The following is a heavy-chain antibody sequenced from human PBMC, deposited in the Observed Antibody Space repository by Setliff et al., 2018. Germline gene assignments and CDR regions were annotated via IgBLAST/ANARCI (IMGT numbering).Heavy chain of an antibody. CDR2: ISPYNGNT. D-gene: IGHD3-22*01. J-gene: IGHJ3*01. CDR1: GYTFTKYG. V-gene: IGHV1-18*01. CDR3: ARDAPKVVDKFDL. Sequence: ASVKVSCKAFGYTFTKYGIDWVRQAPGQGLEWLGWISPYNGNTDYVYNVRDRITMTTDTSTGTAYMELRSLTSDDSAVYYCARDAPKVVDKFDLWGQGTKVTVAS.